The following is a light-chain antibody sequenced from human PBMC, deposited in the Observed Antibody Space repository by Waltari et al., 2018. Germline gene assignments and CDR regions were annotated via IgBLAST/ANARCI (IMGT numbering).Light chain of an antibody. V-gene: IGKV2-28*01. CDR3: MQTLQTPYT. J-gene: IGKJ2*01. Sequence: DIVMTQSPLSLSVTPGEPASTSCRSSESLLHSNGYTYLDWYTQKPGQSPHLLIYWASNRASGVPDRFSGSGSGTDFTLKISRVEAEDVGVYYCMQTLQTPYTFGQGTKLEIK. CDR1: ESLLHSNGYTY. CDR2: WAS.